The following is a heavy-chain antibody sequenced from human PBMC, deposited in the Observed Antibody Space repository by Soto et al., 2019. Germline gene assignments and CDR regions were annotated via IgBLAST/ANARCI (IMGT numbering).Heavy chain of an antibody. Sequence: QVPLVQSGAEVKKPGASVKVSCKASGYTFTSYAMHWVRQAPGQRLEWMGWINAGNGNTKYSQKFQGRVTITRDTSASTAYMELSSLRSEDTAVYYCARNRSPNIVVVPAGTYPDSFDIWGQGTMVTVSS. CDR2: INAGNGNT. CDR1: GYTFTSYA. J-gene: IGHJ3*02. D-gene: IGHD2-2*01. CDR3: ARNRSPNIVVVPAGTYPDSFDI. V-gene: IGHV1-3*01.